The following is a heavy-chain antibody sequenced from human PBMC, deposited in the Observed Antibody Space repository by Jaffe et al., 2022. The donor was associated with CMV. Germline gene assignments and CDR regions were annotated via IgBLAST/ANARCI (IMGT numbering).Heavy chain of an antibody. V-gene: IGHV4-59*01. J-gene: IGHJ4*02. D-gene: IGHD1-1*01. CDR3: ARAGTWRREKDKTFDY. CDR1: GGAISSYY. CDR2: IYYSGST. Sequence: QVQLQESGPGLVKPSETLSLTCTVSGGAISSYYWNWIRQPPGKGLEWIGYIYYSGSTNYNPSLKSRVTISVDPSSSQFSLELSSVTAADTAVYYCARAGTWRREKDKTFDYWGQGTLVTVSS.